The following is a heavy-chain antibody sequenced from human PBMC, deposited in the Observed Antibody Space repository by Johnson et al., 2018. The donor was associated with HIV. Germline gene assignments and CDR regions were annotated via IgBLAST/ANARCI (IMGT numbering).Heavy chain of an antibody. CDR2: IYSGGNT. V-gene: IGHV3-66*01. D-gene: IGHD2-15*01. CDR3: ARERGISGGFDF. Sequence: VLLVESGGGVVQPGRSLRLSCAASGFTFTTYGMSWVRQAPGKGLEWVSVIYSGGNTYYADSVKGRFTISRDNSKNTLYLQMNSLRVEDTAVYYCARERGISGGFDFWGQGTRVSVSS. J-gene: IGHJ3*01. CDR1: GFTFTTYG.